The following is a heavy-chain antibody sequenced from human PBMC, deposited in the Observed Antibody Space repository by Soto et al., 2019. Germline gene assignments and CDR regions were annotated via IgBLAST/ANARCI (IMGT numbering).Heavy chain of an antibody. D-gene: IGHD2-2*01. Sequence: GASVKVSCKTYGYTFSNYGITWVRQAPGQPLEWLGWISLYSDGTNYAQKFQGRDSMTTDTSTTTAYMELRSLRSDDTAVYYCARVVPGAEAWFGPWGQGTLVTVSS. V-gene: IGHV1-18*01. CDR3: ARVVPGAEAWFGP. CDR2: ISLYSDGT. J-gene: IGHJ5*02. CDR1: GYTFSNYG.